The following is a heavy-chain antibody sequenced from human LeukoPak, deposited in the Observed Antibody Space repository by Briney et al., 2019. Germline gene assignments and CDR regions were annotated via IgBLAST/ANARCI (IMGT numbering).Heavy chain of an antibody. CDR1: NFTFNNAW. D-gene: IGHD3-22*01. Sequence: GGSLRLSCVASNFTFNNAWMNWARQAPGKGLEWVGRIRSRSDGATTDYAAPVKGRFTVSRDDSKNTLYLQMNSLKAEDTALYYCTTDNSGSHYWGQGTLVTVSS. V-gene: IGHV3-15*07. CDR2: IRSRSDGATT. J-gene: IGHJ4*02. CDR3: TTDNSGSHY.